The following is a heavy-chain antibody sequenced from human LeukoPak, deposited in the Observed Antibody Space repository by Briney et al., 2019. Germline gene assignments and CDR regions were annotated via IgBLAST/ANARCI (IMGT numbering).Heavy chain of an antibody. CDR3: ARRMHSSSHNHRTIDY. J-gene: IGHJ4*02. D-gene: IGHD6-13*01. CDR1: GGSISSSSYY. V-gene: IGHV4-39*01. CDR2: IYYSGST. Sequence: PSETLSLTCTVSGGSISSSSYYWGWIRQPPGKGLEWIGSIYYSGSTYYNPSLKSRVTISVDTSKNQFSLKLSSVTAADTAVYYCARRMHSSSHNHRTIDYWGQGTLVTVSS.